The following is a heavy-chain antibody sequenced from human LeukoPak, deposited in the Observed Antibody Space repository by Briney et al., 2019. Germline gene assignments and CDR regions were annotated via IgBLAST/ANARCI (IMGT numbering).Heavy chain of an antibody. CDR3: ARVERNWSGYYAKVYYFDY. CDR1: GVSISSYY. V-gene: IGHV4-59*01. Sequence: SETLSLTCTVSGVSISSYYWSWIRQPPGKGLEWIGYIYYSGSTNYNPSLKSRVTTSVDTSKNQFSLKLSSVTPADTAVYYRARVERNWSGYYAKVYYFDYWGQGTLVTVSS. D-gene: IGHD3-3*01. CDR2: IYYSGST. J-gene: IGHJ4*02.